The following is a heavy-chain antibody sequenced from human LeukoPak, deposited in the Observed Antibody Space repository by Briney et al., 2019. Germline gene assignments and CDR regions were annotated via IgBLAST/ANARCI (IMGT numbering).Heavy chain of an antibody. V-gene: IGHV4-30-4*08. D-gene: IGHD2-21*02. J-gene: IGHJ4*02. CDR3: ARDPDSTGYFDY. CDR2: IYYSGST. CDR1: GGSISSGDYY. Sequence: SQTLSLTCTVSGGSISSGDYYWSWIRQPPGKGLEWIEYIYYSGSTYYNPSLKSRVTISVDTSKNQFSLKLSSVTAADTAVYYCARDPDSTGYFDYWGQGTLVTVSS.